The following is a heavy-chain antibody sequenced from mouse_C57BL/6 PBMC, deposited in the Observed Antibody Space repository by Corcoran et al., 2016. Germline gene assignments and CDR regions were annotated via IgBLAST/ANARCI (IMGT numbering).Heavy chain of an antibody. D-gene: IGHD2-5*01. CDR3: VGAYYSNYEN. J-gene: IGHJ2*01. CDR1: GYTFTEYP. Sequence: QIQLVQAGPELRKTGETVKIPCKASGYTFTEYPMHWVKQAPGKGFKWMGMIYTDTGERTYAEEFKGRFAFSLENSARTAYLQINNLNNEDTATYFCVGAYYSNYENCGQGTTLTVSS. V-gene: IGHV9-1*01. CDR2: IYTDTGER.